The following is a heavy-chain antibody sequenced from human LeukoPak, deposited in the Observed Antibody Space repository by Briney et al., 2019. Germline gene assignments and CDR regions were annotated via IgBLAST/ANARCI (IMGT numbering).Heavy chain of an antibody. J-gene: IGHJ4*02. CDR2: IYPRDGST. CDR1: GYTFTSNY. CDR3: ARVGGDGYNYVDY. Sequence: ASVKVSCKASGYTFTSNYIHWVRQAPGQGLEWMGMIYPRDGSTSYAQKFQGRVTMTRDTSTSTVYMELSSLRSEDTAVYYCARVGGDGYNYVDYWGQETLVTVSS. V-gene: IGHV1-46*01. D-gene: IGHD5-24*01.